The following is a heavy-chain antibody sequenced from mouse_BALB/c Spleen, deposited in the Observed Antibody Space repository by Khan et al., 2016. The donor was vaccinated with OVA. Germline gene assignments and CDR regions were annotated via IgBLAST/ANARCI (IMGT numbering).Heavy chain of an antibody. CDR2: IWSDGNT. Sequence: QVHVKQSGPGLAAPSQSLSITCTISGFSLTNYGVHWVRQPPGKGLEWLVVIWSDGNTSYNSALKSRLTITKDNSQSQVFLKMNSLQTDDTAIYFCARQPYYHYNIMDYWGQGTSVTVSS. J-gene: IGHJ4*01. D-gene: IGHD2-10*01. CDR1: GFSLTNYG. V-gene: IGHV2-6-1*01. CDR3: ARQPYYHYNIMDY.